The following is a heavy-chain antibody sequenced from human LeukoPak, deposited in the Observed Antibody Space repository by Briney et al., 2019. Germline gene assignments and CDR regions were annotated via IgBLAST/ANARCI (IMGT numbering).Heavy chain of an antibody. CDR3: ARDFYSYSCVD. CDR1: GYTFTGYY. D-gene: IGHD3-10*02. J-gene: IGHJ4*02. Sequence: GASVKVSCKASGYTFTGYYMHWVRQVPGQGLEWMGRINPNSGGTNYAQKFQGRVTMTRDTSISTAYMELSRLRSDDTAVYYCARDFYSYSCVDWGQGTLVTVSS. CDR2: INPNSGGT. V-gene: IGHV1-2*06.